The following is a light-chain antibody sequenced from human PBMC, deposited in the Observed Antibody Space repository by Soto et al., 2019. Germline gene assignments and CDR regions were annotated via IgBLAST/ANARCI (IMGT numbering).Light chain of an antibody. J-gene: IGKJ3*01. V-gene: IGKV3-11*01. Sequence: EIVLTQSPATLSLSPGERATLSCRASQSVSSYLAWYQQKPGQAPRLLIYAASNRATGIPARFSGSGSGTDFTLTISSLEPEDFPVYYCQQRSNWPRVTFGPGTKVDIK. CDR2: AAS. CDR3: QQRSNWPRVT. CDR1: QSVSSY.